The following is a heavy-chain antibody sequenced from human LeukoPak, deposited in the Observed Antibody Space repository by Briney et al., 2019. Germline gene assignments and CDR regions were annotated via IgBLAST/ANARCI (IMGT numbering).Heavy chain of an antibody. Sequence: GGSLRLSCAPSEFTLKIYPMHWVRQAPGKGLEWLSVISHDGSDKNNADSVKGRFIISRDNSKNTIYLQLNSLRPEDTAMYYCAREGVQTTVDAFDIWGLGTMVIVSS. V-gene: IGHV3-30*04. D-gene: IGHD4-17*01. J-gene: IGHJ3*02. CDR3: AREGVQTTVDAFDI. CDR1: EFTLKIYP. CDR2: ISHDGSDK.